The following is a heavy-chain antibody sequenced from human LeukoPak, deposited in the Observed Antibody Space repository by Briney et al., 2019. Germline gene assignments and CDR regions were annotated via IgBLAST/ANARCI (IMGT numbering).Heavy chain of an antibody. V-gene: IGHV3-23*01. CDR2: ISGSGGGT. CDR1: GFTFSSIA. CDR3: AKDLGRYRNNFFDY. Sequence: GGSLRLPCAASGFTFSSIAMSWVRQAPDKGLEWVSTISGSGGGTYYADSVKGRFTISRDDSKNTLYLQMNSLRADDTAVYYCAKDLGRYRNNFFDYWGQGNLVTVSS. J-gene: IGHJ4*02. D-gene: IGHD1-26*01.